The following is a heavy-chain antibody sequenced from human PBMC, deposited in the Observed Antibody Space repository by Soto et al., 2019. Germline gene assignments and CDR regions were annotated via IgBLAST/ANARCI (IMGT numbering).Heavy chain of an antibody. CDR2: INAGIGNT. Sequence: ASVKVSCKASGYTFTSYALHWVRQAPGQRLEWMGWINAGIGNTKYSQKFQGRVTITRDTSASTAYMELSSLGSEDTAVYYCARSIVVVTALDYWGQGTLVTVSS. CDR3: ARSIVVVTALDY. V-gene: IGHV1-3*01. D-gene: IGHD2-21*02. CDR1: GYTFTSYA. J-gene: IGHJ4*02.